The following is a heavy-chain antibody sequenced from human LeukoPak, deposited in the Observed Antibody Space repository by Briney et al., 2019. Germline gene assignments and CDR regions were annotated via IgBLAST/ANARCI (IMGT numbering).Heavy chain of an antibody. Sequence: GGSLRLSCAASGFTFRTDSMNWVRQAPGKGLEWVSYISSNGTTRYYADSVKGRFTISRDNAKNSLYLQMNSLRAEDTAVYYCARDAIMDVWGKGTKVTVSS. D-gene: IGHD2-2*01. V-gene: IGHV3-48*01. CDR3: ARDAIMDV. CDR2: ISSNGTTR. CDR1: GFTFRTDS. J-gene: IGHJ6*03.